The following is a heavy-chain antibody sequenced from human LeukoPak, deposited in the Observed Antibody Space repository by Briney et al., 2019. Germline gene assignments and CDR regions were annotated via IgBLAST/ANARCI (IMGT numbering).Heavy chain of an antibody. J-gene: IGHJ6*04. D-gene: IGHD5-24*01. CDR3: AMKAVPRPRLHDAFDF. Sequence: SSSGSTIYYADSVKGRFTISRDNAKNSLYLQMNSLRADDTAVYYCAMKAVPRPRLHDAFDFWGKGTTVTISS. V-gene: IGHV3-11*01. CDR2: SSSGSTI.